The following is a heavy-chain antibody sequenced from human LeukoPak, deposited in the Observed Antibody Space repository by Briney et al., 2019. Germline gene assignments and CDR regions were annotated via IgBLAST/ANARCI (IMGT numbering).Heavy chain of an antibody. Sequence: GRSLRLSCAASGFTFSSYGMHWARQAPGKGLEWVAVISYDGSNKYYADSVKGRFTISRDNSKNALYLQMNSLRAEDTAVYYCAKGPDRVTKYSSSWYSPLDYWGQGTLVTVSS. V-gene: IGHV3-30*18. CDR3: AKGPDRVTKYSSSWYSPLDY. CDR2: ISYDGSNK. J-gene: IGHJ4*02. D-gene: IGHD6-13*01. CDR1: GFTFSSYG.